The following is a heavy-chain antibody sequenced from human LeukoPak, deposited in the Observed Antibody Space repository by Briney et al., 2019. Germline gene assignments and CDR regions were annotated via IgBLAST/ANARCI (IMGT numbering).Heavy chain of an antibody. CDR2: IFASGST. V-gene: IGHV4-4*09. J-gene: IGHJ5*02. Sequence: SETLSLTCTVPGASISSYYWSWIRQPPGKGLEWIGHIFASGSTNYNPSLKSLVTISVDTTKNHLSLKLISVTAADTAVYYCARQGFSVAGKRSWFDPWGQGTLVTVSS. D-gene: IGHD6-19*01. CDR3: ARQGFSVAGKRSWFDP. CDR1: GASISSYY.